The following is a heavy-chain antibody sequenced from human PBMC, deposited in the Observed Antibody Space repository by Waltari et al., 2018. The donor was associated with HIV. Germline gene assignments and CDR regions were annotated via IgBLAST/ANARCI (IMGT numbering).Heavy chain of an antibody. J-gene: IGHJ4*02. V-gene: IGHV3-21*01. CDR2: ISSGSSFI. Sequence: EVQLVESGGGLVKPGGSLTLSCAGPGFTFSSFSMNWVRQAPGKGREWVASISSGSSFIDYADSVKGRFTISRDNAKNSLYLQMKSLRVEDTALYYCARALTNFGGFWGQGTLVTVSS. CDR3: ARALTNFGGF. CDR1: GFTFSSFS. D-gene: IGHD4-17*01.